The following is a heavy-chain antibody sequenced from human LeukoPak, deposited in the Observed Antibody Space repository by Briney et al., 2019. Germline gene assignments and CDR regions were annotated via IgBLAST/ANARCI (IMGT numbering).Heavy chain of an antibody. CDR3: ARARNYYDSSDYYYESDAFDI. J-gene: IGHJ3*02. CDR2: IYNSGST. D-gene: IGHD3-22*01. Sequence: PSETLSLTCTVSGYSISSGYFWGWIRQPPGKGLEWIGTIYNSGSTYYNASLESRVTISVDTSKNQFSLKLSSVTAADTAVYFCARARNYYDSSDYYYESDAFDIWGQGTMVTVSS. CDR1: GYSISSGYF. V-gene: IGHV4-38-2*02.